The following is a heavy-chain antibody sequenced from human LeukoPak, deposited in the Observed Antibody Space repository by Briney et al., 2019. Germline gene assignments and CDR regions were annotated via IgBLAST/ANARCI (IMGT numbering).Heavy chain of an antibody. J-gene: IGHJ6*02. CDR3: AREGVYCTNGVCHYGMDV. D-gene: IGHD2-8*01. CDR1: GFTLSSYA. V-gene: IGHV3-30-3*01. CDR2: ISYDGSNK. Sequence: GGSLRLSCAASGFTLSSYAMRWVRQAPGKGLEWVAVISYDGSNKYYADSVKGRFTISRDNSKNTLYLQMNSLRAEDTAVYYCAREGVYCTNGVCHYGMDVWGQGTTVTVSS.